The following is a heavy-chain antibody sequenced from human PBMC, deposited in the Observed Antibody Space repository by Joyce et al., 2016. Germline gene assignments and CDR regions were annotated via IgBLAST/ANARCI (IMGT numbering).Heavy chain of an antibody. CDR3: ARGGIVYDYSMDL. D-gene: IGHD1-26*01. V-gene: IGHV3-21*02. CDR1: GFTFSTSS. Sequence: EVQLVESGGGLVKPGGSLRISCAASGFTFSTSSMSWFRRAPGRGLEWVSAISSDSTYIFYADSVKGRFTVSRDNAKNSLYLLMNSLRAEDTAVFFCARGGIVYDYSMDLWGQGTTVTVSS. CDR2: ISSDSTYI. J-gene: IGHJ6*02.